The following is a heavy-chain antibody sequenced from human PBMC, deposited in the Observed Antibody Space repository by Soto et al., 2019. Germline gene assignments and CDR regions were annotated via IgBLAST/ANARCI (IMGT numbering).Heavy chain of an antibody. D-gene: IGHD4-17*01. J-gene: IGHJ6*02. CDR2: IFSDNER. CDR1: GFSLTTGKMG. CDR3: ARMNVDSYQFYYAMDV. V-gene: IGHV2-26*01. Sequence: SGPTLVNPTETLTLTCTVSGFSLTTGKMGVSWIRQPPGKALEWLAHIFSDNERSYSTSLQGRLTISKVTSGSQVVLSMTNVDPVDTATYYCARMNVDSYQFYYAMDVWGQGTTVTVSS.